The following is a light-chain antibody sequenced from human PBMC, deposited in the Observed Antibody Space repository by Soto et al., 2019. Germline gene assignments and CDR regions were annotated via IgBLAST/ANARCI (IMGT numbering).Light chain of an antibody. CDR1: QSVSNN. CDR2: GAS. V-gene: IGKV3-15*01. CDR3: QQYNNWPYT. J-gene: IGKJ2*01. Sequence: KVMTQSPVTLSVSPGERATLSCRASQSVSNNLAWYQQKPGQPPRLLMFGASTRATGIPARFSGSGSGTEFTLTISSLQSEDFAIYYCQQYNNWPYTFGQGTKLEIK.